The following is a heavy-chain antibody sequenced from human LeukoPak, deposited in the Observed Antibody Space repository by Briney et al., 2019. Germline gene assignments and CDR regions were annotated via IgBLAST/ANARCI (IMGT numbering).Heavy chain of an antibody. CDR1: GGSFSGYY. D-gene: IGHD4-17*01. V-gene: IGHV4-34*01. CDR3: ARHYEHFDY. CDR2: INHSGST. Sequence: PSETLSLTCAVYGGSFSGYYWSWIRQPPGKGLEWIGEINHSGSTYYNPSLKSRVTISVDTSKNQFSLKLSSVTAADTAVYYCARHYEHFDYWGQGTLVTVSS. J-gene: IGHJ4*02.